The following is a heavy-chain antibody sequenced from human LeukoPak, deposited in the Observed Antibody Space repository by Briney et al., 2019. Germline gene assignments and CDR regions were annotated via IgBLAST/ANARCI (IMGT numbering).Heavy chain of an antibody. CDR2: IYYSGST. V-gene: IGHV4-31*03. CDR1: GGSISSGNYY. J-gene: IGHJ5*02. CDR3: ARTPSLSGSGSGWSDP. Sequence: SGTLSLTCTVSGGSISSGNYYWGCIRQRPGKGLEWIGYIYYSGSTYYNPSLKSRVTISVDTSKNQFSLKLSSVTAADTAVYYCARTPSLSGSGSGWSDPWGQGTLVTVSS. D-gene: IGHD3-10*01.